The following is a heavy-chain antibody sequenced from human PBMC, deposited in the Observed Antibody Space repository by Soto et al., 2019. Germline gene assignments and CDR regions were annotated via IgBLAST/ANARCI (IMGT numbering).Heavy chain of an antibody. V-gene: IGHV1-2*02. CDR1: GYTFSGFY. CDR2: INPNSGGT. Sequence: GASVKVSCKASGYTFSGFYMHWVRQAPGQGLEWMGWINPNSGGTKSAEKFQGRVTMTRDTSISTAYMELSRLTSDDTAVYYCASAAVTGTAGLDFWGQGTQVTAPQ. J-gene: IGHJ4*02. D-gene: IGHD6-19*01. CDR3: ASAAVTGTAGLDF.